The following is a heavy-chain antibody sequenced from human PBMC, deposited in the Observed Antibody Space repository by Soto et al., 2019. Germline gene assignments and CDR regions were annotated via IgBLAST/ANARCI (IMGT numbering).Heavy chain of an antibody. D-gene: IGHD6-13*01. CDR3: ARGPMYSSSWYY. J-gene: IGHJ4*02. CDR2: ISYDGSNK. Sequence: QVQLVEPGGGVVQPGRSLRLSCAASGFTFSSYAMHWVRQAPGKGLEWVAVISYDGSNKYYADSVKGRFTISRDNSKNTLYLQMNSLRAEDTAVYYCARGPMYSSSWYYWGQGTLVTVSS. V-gene: IGHV3-30-3*01. CDR1: GFTFSSYA.